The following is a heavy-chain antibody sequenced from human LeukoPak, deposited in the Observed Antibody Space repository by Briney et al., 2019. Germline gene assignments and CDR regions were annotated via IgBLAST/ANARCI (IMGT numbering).Heavy chain of an antibody. CDR3: ARVTGYDYVWGSYRYPKEFDY. J-gene: IGHJ4*02. V-gene: IGHV4-34*01. D-gene: IGHD3-16*02. CDR2: INPSGTT. CDR1: GASFSVYY. Sequence: SETLSLTCAVDGASFSVYYCSWISQPPGKGLEWLGEINPSGTTNYIPSGKSGDTISVDTSKNQFYLKLRYVAAAGTAVYYGARVTGYDYVWGSYRYPKEFDYWGQGTLVTVSS.